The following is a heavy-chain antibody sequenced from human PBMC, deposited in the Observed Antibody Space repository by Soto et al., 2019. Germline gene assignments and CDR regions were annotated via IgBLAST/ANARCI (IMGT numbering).Heavy chain of an antibody. J-gene: IGHJ4*02. CDR2: ISYSGST. V-gene: IGHV4-30-4*01. CDR1: GGSITSGYYY. D-gene: IGHD6-13*01. CDR3: ARYSSSWYIFDY. Sequence: PSETLSLTCTVSGGSITSGYYYWSWIRQPPGKGLEWIGYISYSGSTYYNPSLKSRVTISIDTSKNQFSLKLSSVTAADTAVYYCARYSSSWYIFDYWGQGTPVTV.